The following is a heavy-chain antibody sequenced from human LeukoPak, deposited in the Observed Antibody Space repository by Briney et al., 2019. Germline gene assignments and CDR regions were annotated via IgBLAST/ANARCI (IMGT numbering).Heavy chain of an antibody. CDR3: ATDSDYDSI. D-gene: IGHD3-22*01. CDR1: GSTFSTYS. V-gene: IGHV3-21*01. CDR2: ISSNSEYI. J-gene: IGHJ3*02. Sequence: GGSLRLSCAASGSTFSTYSMNWVRQAPGKGLEWVSSISSNSEYIYYADSVKGRFTISRDNAKKSLSLQMSSLRAEDTALYYCATDSDYDSIWGQGTMVTVSA.